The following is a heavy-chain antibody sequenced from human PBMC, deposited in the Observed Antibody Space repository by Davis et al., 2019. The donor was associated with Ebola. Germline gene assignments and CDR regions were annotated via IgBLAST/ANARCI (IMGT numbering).Heavy chain of an antibody. CDR1: GDSVSSNNGA. CDR2: TYYYRSKWYI. Sequence: HSQTLSLTCDISGDSVSSNNGAWNWIRQSPSRGLEWLGRTYYYRSKWYIDYAISAKSRITISPDTSKNQFSLQLNSVTPEDTAVYYCARGWLRTGFDFWGQGALVTVSS. V-gene: IGHV6-1*01. CDR3: ARGWLRTGFDF. J-gene: IGHJ4*02. D-gene: IGHD5-12*01.